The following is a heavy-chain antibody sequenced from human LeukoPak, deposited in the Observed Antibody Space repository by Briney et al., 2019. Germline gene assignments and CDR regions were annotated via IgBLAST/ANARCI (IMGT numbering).Heavy chain of an antibody. V-gene: IGHV4-34*01. CDR2: INHSGST. J-gene: IGHJ4*02. CDR3: ARGPRTRTRPAAAAPKLSLGPFDY. D-gene: IGHD6-13*01. Sequence: SETLSLTCAVYGGSFSGYYWSWIRQPPGKGLEWIGEINHSGSTNYNPSLKSRVTISVDTSKNQFSLKLSSVTAADTAVYYCARGPRTRTRPAAAAPKLSLGPFDYWGQGTLVTVSS. CDR1: GGSFSGYY.